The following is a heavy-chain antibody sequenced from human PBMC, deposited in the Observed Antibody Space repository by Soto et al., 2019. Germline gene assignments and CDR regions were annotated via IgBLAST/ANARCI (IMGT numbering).Heavy chain of an antibody. CDR3: TTRIAAAGTRFYYYYGMDV. V-gene: IGHV3-15*07. J-gene: IGHJ6*02. Sequence: NPGGSLRLSCAASGFTFSNAWMNWVRQAPGKGLERVGRIKSKTDGGTTDYAAPVKGRFTISRDDSKNTLYLQMNSLKTEDTAVYYCTTRIAAAGTRFYYYYGMDVWGQGTTVTAP. CDR2: IKSKTDGGTT. D-gene: IGHD6-13*01. CDR1: GFTFSNAW.